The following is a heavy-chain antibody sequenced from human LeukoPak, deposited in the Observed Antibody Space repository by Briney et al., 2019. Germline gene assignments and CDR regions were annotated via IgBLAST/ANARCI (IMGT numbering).Heavy chain of an antibody. CDR2: ISSSSSTI. V-gene: IGHV3-48*01. CDR3: AAGYCSSTSCYHPDY. J-gene: IGHJ4*02. D-gene: IGHD2-2*01. Sequence: PGGSLRLSCAASGFTFSSYSMNWVRQAPGKGLERVSYISSSSSTIYYADSVKGRFTISRDNAKNSLYLQMNSLRAEDTAVYYCAAGYCSSTSCYHPDYWGQGTLVTVSS. CDR1: GFTFSSYS.